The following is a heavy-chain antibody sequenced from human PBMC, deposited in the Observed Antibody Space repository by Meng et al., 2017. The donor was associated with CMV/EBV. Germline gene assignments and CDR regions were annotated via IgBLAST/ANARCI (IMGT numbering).Heavy chain of an antibody. V-gene: IGHV4-34*01. CDR2: INHSGST. J-gene: IGHJ5*02. CDR1: GGSFSGYY. Sequence: SETLSLTCAVYGGSFSGYYWSWIRQPPGKGLEWIGEINHSGSTSYNPSLKSRVTISVDTSKNQFSLKLSSVTAADTAVYYCARVRVLPNRGTKLLYLNWFDPWGQGTLVTVSS. D-gene: IGHD2-2*02. CDR3: ARVRVLPNRGTKLLYLNWFDP.